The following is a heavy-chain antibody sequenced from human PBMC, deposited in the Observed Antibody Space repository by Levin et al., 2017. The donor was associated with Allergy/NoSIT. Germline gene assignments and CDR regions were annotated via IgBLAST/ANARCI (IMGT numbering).Heavy chain of an antibody. V-gene: IGHV4-59*01. J-gene: IGHJ6*02. CDR2: IYDSSRST. CDR3: ARDRAIVTTNAIYYYGMDV. D-gene: IGHD5-12*01. Sequence: PSETLSLTCTVSGGSISSYHWSWIRQPPGKGLEWIGYIYDSSRSTNYNPSLKSRVTISVDTSKNQFSLKLSSVTAADTAVYYCARDRAIVTTNAIYYYGMDVWGQGTTVTVSS. CDR1: GGSISSYH.